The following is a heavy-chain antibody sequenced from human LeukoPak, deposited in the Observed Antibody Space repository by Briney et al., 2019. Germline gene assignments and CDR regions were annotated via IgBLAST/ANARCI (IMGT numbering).Heavy chain of an antibody. D-gene: IGHD2-15*01. CDR1: GFALSTGGVG. V-gene: IGHV2-5*01. J-gene: IGHJ3*01. CDR3: AHRAPPLVVADTDVFGF. Sequence: KGSGPTLVNPTQTLTLTCSFSGFALSTGGVGAAWIRQPPGKGLEWLALTYWNHAKRYSPFLERRLTITQDPSKNQVVLTMTNMDPVDTGTYYCAHRAPPLVVADTDVFGFWGQGTVVTVSS. CDR2: TYWNHAK.